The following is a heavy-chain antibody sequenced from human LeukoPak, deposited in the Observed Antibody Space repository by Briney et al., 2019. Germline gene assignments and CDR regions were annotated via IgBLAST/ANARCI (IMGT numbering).Heavy chain of an antibody. CDR1: GDSLDDYY. CDR3: ARHRYYVNFGEYIDY. D-gene: IGHD3-10*01. J-gene: IGHJ4*03. Sequence: SETLSLTCSVSGDSLDDYYWSWIRQPPGKGLEWLGRIYYTGSTTYNPSLRSRVFMSVDTSKNQFFLRLNSVTAADTAVYYCARHRYYVNFGEYIDYWGRGTLVSVSS. CDR2: IYYTGST. V-gene: IGHV4-59*08.